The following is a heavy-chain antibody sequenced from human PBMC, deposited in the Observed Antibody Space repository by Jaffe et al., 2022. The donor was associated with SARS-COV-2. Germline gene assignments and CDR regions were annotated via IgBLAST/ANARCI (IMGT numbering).Heavy chain of an antibody. CDR1: GFTFSDYY. D-gene: IGHD3-9*01. Sequence: QVQLVESGGGLVKPGGSLRLSCAASGFTFSDYYMSWIRQAPGKGLEWVSYISSSGSTIYYADSVKGRFTISRDNAKNSLYLQMNSLRAEDTAVYYCASGGGPTYYDILTGYYGYYYMDVWGKGTTVTVSS. V-gene: IGHV3-11*01. CDR3: ASGGGPTYYDILTGYYGYYYMDV. J-gene: IGHJ6*03. CDR2: ISSSGSTI.